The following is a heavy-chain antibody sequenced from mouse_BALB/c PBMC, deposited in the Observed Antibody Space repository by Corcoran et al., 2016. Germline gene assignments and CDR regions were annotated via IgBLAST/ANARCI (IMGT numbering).Heavy chain of an antibody. CDR1: RYTFTNSG. CDR2: INTYTGEP. CDR3: AREPRAMDY. J-gene: IGHJ4*01. Sequence: QIRLVQSGPELKKPGETVKISCKASRYTFTNSGMNWVKQAPGKGLKWMGWINTYTGEPTYADDFKGRFAFSLETSASTAYLQINNLKNEDTATYFCAREPRAMDYWGQGTSVTVSS. V-gene: IGHV9-3-1*01.